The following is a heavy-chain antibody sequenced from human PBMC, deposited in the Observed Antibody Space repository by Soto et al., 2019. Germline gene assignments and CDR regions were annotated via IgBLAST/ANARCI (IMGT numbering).Heavy chain of an antibody. J-gene: IGHJ5*02. CDR1: GFNTRFYS. CDR3: SKGELSTIRNSFDP. Sequence: GGSLRLSCTASGFNTRFYSMSWVRQTPGKGLEWVAALSRSGGATYYADSVRGRFTISRDASKDTLFLQMSNLRAEDTALYYCSKGELSTIRNSFDPWGQGTLVTVSS. D-gene: IGHD1-7*01. V-gene: IGHV3-23*01. CDR2: LSRSGGAT.